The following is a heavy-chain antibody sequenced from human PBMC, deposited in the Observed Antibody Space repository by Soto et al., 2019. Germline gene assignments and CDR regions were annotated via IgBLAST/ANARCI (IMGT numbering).Heavy chain of an antibody. Sequence: ASVKVSCKASGYTFTSYGISWVRQAPGQGLEWMGWISAYNGNTNYAQKLQGRVTMTTDTSTSTAYMELRSLRSDDTAVYYCARDDLDYDILTGYSYLDYWGQGTLVTVSS. CDR2: ISAYNGNT. D-gene: IGHD3-9*01. CDR3: ARDDLDYDILTGYSYLDY. CDR1: GYTFTSYG. J-gene: IGHJ4*02. V-gene: IGHV1-18*01.